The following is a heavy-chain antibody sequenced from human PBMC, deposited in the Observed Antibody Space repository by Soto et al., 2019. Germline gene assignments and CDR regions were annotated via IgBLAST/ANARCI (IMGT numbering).Heavy chain of an antibody. CDR2: IYTSGST. Sequence: SETLSLTCTVSGGSISSYYWSWIRQPAGKGLEWIGRIYTSGSTNYNPSLKSRVTMSVDTSKNQFSLKLSSVTAADTAVYYCARTHWEYSSSHCWFDPWGQGTLVTVS. V-gene: IGHV4-4*07. J-gene: IGHJ5*02. D-gene: IGHD6-6*01. CDR1: GGSISSYY. CDR3: ARTHWEYSSSHCWFDP.